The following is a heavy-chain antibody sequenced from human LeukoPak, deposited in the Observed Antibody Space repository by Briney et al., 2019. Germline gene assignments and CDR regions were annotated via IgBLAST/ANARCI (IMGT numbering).Heavy chain of an antibody. V-gene: IGHV4-39*01. Sequence: PSGTLSLTCSVSGRSVSSSSNYWGWIRQPPGKGLEWIGSIYYSGDTYYNPSLRSRVIISVDTSKKQFSLKLTSVTAADTAVYYCARSSAAAGPTHNWFGPWGQGTLVTVPS. CDR3: ARSSAAAGPTHNWFGP. CDR1: GRSVSSSSNY. J-gene: IGHJ5*02. D-gene: IGHD6-13*01. CDR2: IYYSGDT.